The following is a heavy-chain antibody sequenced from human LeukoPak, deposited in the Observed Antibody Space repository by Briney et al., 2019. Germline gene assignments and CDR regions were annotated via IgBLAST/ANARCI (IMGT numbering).Heavy chain of an antibody. CDR1: GFTFGSYG. V-gene: IGHV3-33*01. J-gene: IGHJ3*02. CDR3: ARTYLEWSLINDAFDI. D-gene: IGHD3-3*01. Sequence: GGSLRLSCAASGFTFGSYGMHWVRQAPGKGLEWVAVTWYDGSNKYYADSVKGRFTISRDNSKNTLYLQMNSLRAEDTAVYYCARTYLEWSLINDAFDIWGQGTMVTVSS. CDR2: TWYDGSNK.